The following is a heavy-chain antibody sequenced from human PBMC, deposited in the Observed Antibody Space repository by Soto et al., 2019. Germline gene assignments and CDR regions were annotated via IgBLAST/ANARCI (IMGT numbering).Heavy chain of an antibody. V-gene: IGHV3-21*01. J-gene: IGHJ6*02. Sequence: GGSLRLSCAASGFTFSSYSMNWVRQAPGKGLEWVSSISSSSSYIYYADSVKGRFTISRDNAKNSLYLQMNSLRAEDTAVYYCASANSSWYVNGLVDGMDVWGQGTTVTVSS. CDR1: GFTFSSYS. CDR2: ISSSSSYI. D-gene: IGHD6-13*01. CDR3: ASANSSWYVNGLVDGMDV.